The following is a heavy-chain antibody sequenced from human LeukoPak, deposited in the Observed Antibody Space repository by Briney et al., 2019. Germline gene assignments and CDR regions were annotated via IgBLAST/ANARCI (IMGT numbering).Heavy chain of an antibody. CDR2: INHSGST. J-gene: IGHJ4*02. V-gene: IGHV4-34*01. CDR1: GGSFSGYY. D-gene: IGHD3-10*01. CDR3: AKGDRYYYGSGSFSLFDY. Sequence: PSETLSLTCAVYGGSFSGYYWSWIRQPPGKGLEWIGEINHSGSTNYNPSLKSRVTISVDTSKNQFSLKLSSVTAADTAVYYCAKGDRYYYGSGSFSLFDYWGRGTLVTVSS.